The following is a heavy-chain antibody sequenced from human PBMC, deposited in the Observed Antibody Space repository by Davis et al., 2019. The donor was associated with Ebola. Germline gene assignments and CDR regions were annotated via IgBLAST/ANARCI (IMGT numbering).Heavy chain of an antibody. J-gene: IGHJ4*02. CDR2: ISYDGSNK. V-gene: IGHV3-30-3*01. D-gene: IGHD5-18*01. CDR1: GFTFSSYA. CDR3: ARGYSYGHDLDY. Sequence: GESLKISCAASGFTFSSYAMHWVRQAPGKGLEWVAVISYDGSNKYYADSVKGRFTISRDNSKNTLYLQMNSLRAEDTAVYYCARGYSYGHDLDYWGQGTLVTVSS.